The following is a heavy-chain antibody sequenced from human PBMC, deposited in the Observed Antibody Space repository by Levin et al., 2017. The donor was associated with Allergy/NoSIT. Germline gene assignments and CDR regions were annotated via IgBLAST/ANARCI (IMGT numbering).Heavy chain of an antibody. D-gene: IGHD5-18*01. Sequence: RASVKVSCKASGYTFTSYGISWVRQAPGQGLEWMGWISAYNGNTNYAQKLQGRVTMTTDTSTSTAYMELRSLRSDDTAVYYCARIYSYGRETYYYYGMDVWGQGTTVTVSS. CDR3: ARIYSYGRETYYYYGMDV. CDR2: ISAYNGNT. J-gene: IGHJ6*02. V-gene: IGHV1-18*01. CDR1: GYTFTSYG.